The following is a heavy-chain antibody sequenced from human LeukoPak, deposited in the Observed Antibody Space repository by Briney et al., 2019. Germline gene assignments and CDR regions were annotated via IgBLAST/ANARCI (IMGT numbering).Heavy chain of an antibody. CDR1: GYTFTSYG. CDR2: MNPNSGDA. V-gene: IGHV1-8*01. CDR3: ARLGIAAADDEY. J-gene: IGHJ4*02. D-gene: IGHD6-13*01. Sequence: ASVKVSCKASGYTFTSYGINWVRQATGQGLEWLGRMNPNSGDAAYAQKFQGRVTMTRSTSISTAYMELTSLRSEDTAVYFCARLGIAAADDEYWGQGTLVTVSS.